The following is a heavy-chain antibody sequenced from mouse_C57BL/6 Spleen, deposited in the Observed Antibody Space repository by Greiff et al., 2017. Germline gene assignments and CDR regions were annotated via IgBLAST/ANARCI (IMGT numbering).Heavy chain of an antibody. J-gene: IGHJ4*01. Sequence: VQLQQSGPELVKPGASVKISCKASGYAFSSSWMNWVKQRPGKGLEWIGRIYPGDGDTNYNGKFKGKATLTADKSSSTAYMQLSSLTSEDSAVYFCAALDSSDMDYWGQGTSVTVSS. CDR2: IYPGDGDT. CDR1: GYAFSSSW. CDR3: AALDSSDMDY. V-gene: IGHV1-82*01. D-gene: IGHD3-2*02.